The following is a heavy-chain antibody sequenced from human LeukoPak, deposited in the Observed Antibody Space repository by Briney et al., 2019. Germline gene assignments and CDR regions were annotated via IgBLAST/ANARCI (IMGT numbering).Heavy chain of an antibody. CDR1: VDSVSSGSYY. D-gene: IGHD6-13*01. CDR3: ARGILAAAGRIWDY. Sequence: SETLSLTCTVSVDSVSSGSYYWSWIRQPPGKGLQWIGYIYYSGSTNYNPSLKSRVTISVDTSKNQFSLKLSSVTAADTAVYYCARGILAAAGRIWDYWGQGTLVTVSS. J-gene: IGHJ4*02. V-gene: IGHV4-61*01. CDR2: IYYSGST.